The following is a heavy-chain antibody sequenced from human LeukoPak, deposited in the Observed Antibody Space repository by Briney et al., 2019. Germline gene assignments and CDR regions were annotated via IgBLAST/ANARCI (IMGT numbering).Heavy chain of an antibody. CDR2: ISSSGSTI. Sequence: GGSLRLSCAASGFTFSSYEMNWVRQAPGKXLEWVSYISSSGSTIYYADSVKGRFTISRGNAKNSLYLQMNSLRAEDTAVYYCARVKGGGYYYYGMDVWGQGPRSPSP. CDR1: GFTFSSYE. D-gene: IGHD2-15*01. V-gene: IGHV3-48*03. J-gene: IGHJ6*02. CDR3: ARVKGGGYYYYGMDV.